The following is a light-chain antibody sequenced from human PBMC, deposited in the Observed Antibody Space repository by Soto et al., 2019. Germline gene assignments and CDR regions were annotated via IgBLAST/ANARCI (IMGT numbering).Light chain of an antibody. Sequence: DIQMTQSPSSVSASVGDRVTITCRASRGVSKWLAWYQQKPGKAPKLLIYDGSILQSGVPSRFSVSGSGTDFTLTISSLQPEDFATYYCQQANSFPFTFGPGTKVEIK. V-gene: IGKV1-12*01. J-gene: IGKJ3*01. CDR1: RGVSKW. CDR3: QQANSFPFT. CDR2: DGS.